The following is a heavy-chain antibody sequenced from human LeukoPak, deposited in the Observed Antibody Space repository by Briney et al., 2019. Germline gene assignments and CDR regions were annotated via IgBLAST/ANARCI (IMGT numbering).Heavy chain of an antibody. V-gene: IGHV3-73*01. CDR1: GFTFSDSA. CDR2: IARRADTYAT. CDR3: TRGYCTFAGCCSNAN. J-gene: IGHJ4*02. D-gene: IGHD2-8*01. Sequence: PGGSLRLSCAASGFTFSDSAIHWVRQASGKGLEWVGRIARRADTYATAYAPSVEGRFTISRDNSRNTAYLQMSSLKTDDTAVYFCTRGYCTFAGCCSNANWGQGTLVTVSS.